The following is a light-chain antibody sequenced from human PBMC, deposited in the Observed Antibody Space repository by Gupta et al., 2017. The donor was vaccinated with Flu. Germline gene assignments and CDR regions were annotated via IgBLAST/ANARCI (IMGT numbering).Light chain of an antibody. CDR2: DVS. CDR3: CSYAGNYRYV. V-gene: IGLV2-11*03. Sequence: TSSDVGGYDYVSWYQQHPGKAPKLMIYDVSKRPSGVPDRFSGSRSGNTASLTISGLQAEDEADYYCCSYAGNYRYVFGTGTKVTVL. J-gene: IGLJ1*01. CDR1: SSDVGGYDY.